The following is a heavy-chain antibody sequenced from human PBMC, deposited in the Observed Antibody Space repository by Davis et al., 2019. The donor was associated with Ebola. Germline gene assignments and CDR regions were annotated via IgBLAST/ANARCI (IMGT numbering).Heavy chain of an antibody. CDR2: ISGSGGST. V-gene: IGHV3-23*01. J-gene: IGHJ4*02. Sequence: GESLKISCVASGFTFSTSSMHWVRQAPGKGLEWVSGISGSGGSTYYADSVKGRFTIPRDNSKDTLYLQMNSLRAEDTAVYYCAKGGSSYFYDSVGFNSALRAWGQGTLVTVSS. CDR3: AKGGSSYFYDSVGFNSALRA. D-gene: IGHD3-22*01. CDR1: GFTFSTSS.